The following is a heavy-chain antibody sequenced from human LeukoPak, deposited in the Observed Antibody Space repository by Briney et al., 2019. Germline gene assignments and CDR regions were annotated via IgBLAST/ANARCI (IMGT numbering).Heavy chain of an antibody. CDR2: ISAYNGNT. CDR3: ARGMITFGGVIVIGDYFDY. J-gene: IGHJ4*02. Sequence: ASVKVSCKASGYTFTSYGISWVRQAPGQGLEWMGWISAYNGNTNYAQKLQGRVTMTTDTSTSTAYMELRSLRSDDTAVYYCARGMITFGGVIVIGDYFDYWGQGTLVTVSS. D-gene: IGHD3-16*02. CDR1: GYTFTSYG. V-gene: IGHV1-18*01.